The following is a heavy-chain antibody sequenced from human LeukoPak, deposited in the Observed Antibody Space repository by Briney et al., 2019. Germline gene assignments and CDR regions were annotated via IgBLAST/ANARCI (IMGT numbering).Heavy chain of an antibody. CDR2: VCHSGGA. CDR3: AYNRNFALDN. J-gene: IGHJ4*01. CDR1: GASIASHSW. Sequence: SETLSLTCAVSGASIASHSWWSWVRQPPGKWLEWIGEVCHSGGANYKPSLKSRVTISVDTSRNHFSLKLTSVTAADTAVYFCAYNRNFALDNWGQGTLVTVSS. D-gene: IGHD1-14*01. V-gene: IGHV4/OR15-8*01.